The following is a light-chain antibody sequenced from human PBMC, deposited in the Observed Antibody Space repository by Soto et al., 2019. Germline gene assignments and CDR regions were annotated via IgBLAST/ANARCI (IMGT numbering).Light chain of an antibody. CDR1: ESVTSNQ. CDR2: GAF. CDR3: QRYGNSRGT. Sequence: EIGLTQSPGTLSLSPGERATLSCRASESVTSNQLAWYQQKPGQAPRLLIYGAFIRAGGIPDRFSGSRSGSDFTLTISALEPDAFAVYYCQRYGNSRGTFGQGTKLEIK. V-gene: IGKV3-20*01. J-gene: IGKJ2*01.